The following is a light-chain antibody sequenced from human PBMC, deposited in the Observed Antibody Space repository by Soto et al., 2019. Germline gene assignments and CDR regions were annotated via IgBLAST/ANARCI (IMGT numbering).Light chain of an antibody. V-gene: IGKV1-39*01. CDR3: QQSSNIPWT. CDR2: SAS. Sequence: DIQMTKTPSSRSASVGDSVTITRLTSQHVDRYLSWYQQIPGRAPKLLIYSASSLVSGVPPRFRGSASGTEFTLSISSLQREDFATYFCQQSSNIPWTFG. J-gene: IGKJ2*02. CDR1: QHVDRY.